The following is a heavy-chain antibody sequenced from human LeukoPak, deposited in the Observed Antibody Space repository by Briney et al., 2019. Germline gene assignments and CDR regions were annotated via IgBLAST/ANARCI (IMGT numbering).Heavy chain of an antibody. V-gene: IGHV3-30*01. Sequence: GGSLRLSCAASGFTFSSHAIHWVRQAPGKGLEWVAIISYYGSNKYYADSVKGRFTISRDNSKNTLFLQMNSLRAEDTAVYYCARGGSGSYYYYFYYMDVWGKGTTVTVSS. D-gene: IGHD3-10*01. CDR1: GFTFSSHA. CDR2: ISYYGSNK. CDR3: ARGGSGSYYYYFYYMDV. J-gene: IGHJ6*03.